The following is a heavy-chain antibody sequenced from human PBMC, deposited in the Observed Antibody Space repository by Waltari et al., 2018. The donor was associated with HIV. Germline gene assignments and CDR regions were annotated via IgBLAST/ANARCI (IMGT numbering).Heavy chain of an antibody. J-gene: IGHJ3*01. CDR2: INSDGSST. Sequence: EVQLVESGGGSVQPGGSLRLSCAASGFTVSSHGIFGVRQVPGKGLVWVSRINSDGSSTTYADSVKGRFTISRDNAKNTLYLQMNSLRAEDTAMYYCTRGNGHAFDLWGQGTMVTVSS. D-gene: IGHD2-8*01. CDR1: GFTVSSHG. CDR3: TRGNGHAFDL. V-gene: IGHV3-74*01.